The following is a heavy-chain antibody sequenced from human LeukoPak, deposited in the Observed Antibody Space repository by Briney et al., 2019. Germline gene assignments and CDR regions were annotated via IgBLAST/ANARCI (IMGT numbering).Heavy chain of an antibody. V-gene: IGHV3-23*01. CDR1: GFTFSRYV. J-gene: IGHJ4*02. D-gene: IGHD4-23*01. CDR3: ANLTLDY. CDR2: ISGSGGST. Sequence: GGSLRLSCAASGFTFSRYVMSWLRQAPGKGLEWVSAISGSGGSTYYADSVKGRFTISRENSKNTLYLQMNSLRAEDTAVYYCANLTLDYWGQGTLVTVSS.